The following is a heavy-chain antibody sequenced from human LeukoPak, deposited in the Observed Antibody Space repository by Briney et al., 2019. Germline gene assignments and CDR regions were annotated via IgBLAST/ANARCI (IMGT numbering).Heavy chain of an antibody. CDR1: GYSFTSYW. D-gene: IGHD6-19*01. V-gene: IGHV5-51*01. CDR2: IYPGDSDT. J-gene: IGHJ4*02. Sequence: GESLKISCKGSGYSFTSYWIGWVRQMPGKGLEWMGIIYPGDSDTRYSPSFQGQVTISADKSISTAYLQWSSLKASDTALYYWARRSGLAVAGTWYYGAQGTLVTVSS. CDR3: ARRSGLAVAGTWYY.